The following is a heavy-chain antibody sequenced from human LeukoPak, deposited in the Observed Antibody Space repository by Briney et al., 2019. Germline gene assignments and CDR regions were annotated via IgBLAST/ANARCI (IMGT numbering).Heavy chain of an antibody. CDR3: ARAPAFVSSSPFDY. V-gene: IGHV3-30-3*01. CDR2: ISYDGSNK. J-gene: IGHJ4*02. D-gene: IGHD6-6*01. CDR1: GFTFSSYA. Sequence: GGSLRLSCAASGFTFSSYAMHWVRQAPGKGLEWVAVISYDGSNKYYADSVKGRFTISRDNSKNTLYLQMNSLRAEDTAVYYCARAPAFVSSSPFDYWGQGTLVTVSS.